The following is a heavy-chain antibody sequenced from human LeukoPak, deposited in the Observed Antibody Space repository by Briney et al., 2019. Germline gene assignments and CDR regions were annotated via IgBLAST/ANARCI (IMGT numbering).Heavy chain of an antibody. V-gene: IGHV3-74*01. CDR3: ARADYGDYLDY. Sequence: GGSRRLSCAASGFTFSSYWMNWVRQAPGKGLVWVSRIKSDGSSTSYADSVKGRFTISRDNAKNTLYLQMNSLRAEDTAVYYCARADYGDYLDYWGQGTLVTVSS. D-gene: IGHD4-17*01. CDR2: IKSDGSST. CDR1: GFTFSSYW. J-gene: IGHJ4*02.